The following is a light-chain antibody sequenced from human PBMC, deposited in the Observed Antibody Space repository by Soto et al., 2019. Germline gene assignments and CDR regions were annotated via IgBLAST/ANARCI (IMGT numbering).Light chain of an antibody. J-gene: IGKJ4*01. V-gene: IGKV3-20*01. CDR2: GAS. CDR1: QSVSSSY. Sequence: EIVWTQCAGALSFSRGERANLSCRASQSVSSSYLAWYQQKPGQAPRLLIYGASSRATGIPDRFSGSGSGTDFTLTISRLEPEDFAVYYCQQYGSSPPITFGGGTKVDIK. CDR3: QQYGSSPPIT.